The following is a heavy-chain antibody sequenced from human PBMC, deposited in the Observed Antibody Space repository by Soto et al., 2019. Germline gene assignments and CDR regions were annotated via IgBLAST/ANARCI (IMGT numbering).Heavy chain of an antibody. J-gene: IGHJ3*02. CDR2: IYPGDSDT. CDR3: ARRLAAAGIPDAFDI. CDR1: GYSFTNYW. Sequence: PGESLKISCKGSGYSFTNYWIGWVRQMPGKGLEWMGIIYPGDSDTTYSPSFQGQVTISADKSISTAYLQWSSLKASDTAMYYCARRLAAAGIPDAFDIWGQGTMVTVSS. D-gene: IGHD6-13*01. V-gene: IGHV5-51*01.